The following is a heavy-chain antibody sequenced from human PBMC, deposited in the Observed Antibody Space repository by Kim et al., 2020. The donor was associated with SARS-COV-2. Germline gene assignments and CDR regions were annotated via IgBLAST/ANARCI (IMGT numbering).Heavy chain of an antibody. Sequence: ASVKVSCKASGYTFTRYDMHWVRQAPGQRLEWMGCINAGNGNTKYSQKFQGRVTITIDTSASTAYMELNNLLSGDTAVYYCATMPDRAHWGQGTLVTVSS. CDR3: ATMPDRAH. D-gene: IGHD2-15*01. J-gene: IGHJ4*02. V-gene: IGHV1-3*01. CDR2: INAGNGNT. CDR1: GYTFTRYD.